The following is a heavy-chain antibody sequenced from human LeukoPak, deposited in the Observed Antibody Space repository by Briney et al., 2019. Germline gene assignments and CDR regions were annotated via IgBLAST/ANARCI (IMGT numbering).Heavy chain of an antibody. CDR3: VKSPWYHGSGSYSGTIH. CDR1: GFTVSTNY. D-gene: IGHD3-10*01. J-gene: IGHJ4*02. CDR2: VYSGGTT. V-gene: IGHV3-66*01. Sequence: GGSLRLSCAASGFTVSTNYMSWVRQAPGKGLEWVSLVYSGGTTYHADSVKGRFTISRDDSKNTVYLQMNSLRAEDTAVYYCVKSPWYHGSGSYSGTIHWGQGTLVTASS.